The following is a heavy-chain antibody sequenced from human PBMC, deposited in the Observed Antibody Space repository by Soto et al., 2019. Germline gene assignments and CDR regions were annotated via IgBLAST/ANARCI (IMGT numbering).Heavy chain of an antibody. CDR2: IYHSGST. Sequence: QLQLQDSGSGLVHPAQTLSLTCAVSGGSISSGGYSWSCIRQPPVKGMEWIGYIYHSGSTYYNPSLKSPVTIAVDRSKNQFSLKLSSVTAADTAVDYCARDSNNIAARGMDVWGQGTTVTVSS. D-gene: IGHD6-25*01. CDR3: ARDSNNIAARGMDV. J-gene: IGHJ6*02. V-gene: IGHV4-30-2*01. CDR1: GGSISSGGYS.